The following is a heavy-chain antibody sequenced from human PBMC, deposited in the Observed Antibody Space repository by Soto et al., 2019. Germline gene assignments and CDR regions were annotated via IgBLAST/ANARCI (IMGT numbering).Heavy chain of an antibody. Sequence: SETLSLTCTVSGGSISSSSYYWGWIRQPPGKGLEWIGSIYYSGSTYYNPSLKSRVTISVDTSKNQFSLKLSSVTAADTAVYYCARLSNPWGNSVMDYWGQGTLVTV. J-gene: IGHJ4*02. CDR2: IYYSGST. D-gene: IGHD3-16*01. V-gene: IGHV4-39*07. CDR1: GGSISSSSYY. CDR3: ARLSNPWGNSVMDY.